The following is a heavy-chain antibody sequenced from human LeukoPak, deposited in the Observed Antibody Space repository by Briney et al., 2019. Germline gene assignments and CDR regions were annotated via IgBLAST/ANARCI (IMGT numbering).Heavy chain of an antibody. V-gene: IGHV1-18*01. CDR3: ARDRVVGHWLVNELNPIDY. J-gene: IGHJ4*02. CDR1: GYTFNSYG. D-gene: IGHD6-19*01. CDR2: ISAYNGNT. Sequence: ASVKVSCKASGYTFNSYGISWVRRAPGQGLEWMGWISAYNGNTNYAQKLQGRVTMTTDTSTSTAYMELRSLRSDDTAVYYCARDRVVGHWLVNELNPIDYWGQGSLVTVSS.